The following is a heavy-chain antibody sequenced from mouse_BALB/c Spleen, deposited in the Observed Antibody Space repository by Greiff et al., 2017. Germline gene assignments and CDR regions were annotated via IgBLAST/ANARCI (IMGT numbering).Heavy chain of an antibody. J-gene: IGHJ4*01. V-gene: IGHV5-12-1*01. D-gene: IGHD2-4*01. Sequence: EVQRVESGGGLVKPGGSLKLSCAASGFAFSSYDMSWVRQTPEKRLEWVAYISSGGGSTYYPDTVKGRFTISRDNAKNTLYLQMSSLKSEDTAMYYCARQGIYYDYDEKDAMDYWGQGTSVTVSS. CDR1: GFAFSSYD. CDR3: ARQGIYYDYDEKDAMDY. CDR2: ISSGGGST.